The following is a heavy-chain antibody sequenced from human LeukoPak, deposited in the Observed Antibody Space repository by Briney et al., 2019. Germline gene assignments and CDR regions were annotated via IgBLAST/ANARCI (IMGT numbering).Heavy chain of an antibody. CDR3: ARGQVSSSAYYYYYYMDV. CDR2: IIPIFGTA. D-gene: IGHD2-2*01. V-gene: IGHV1-69*05. CDR1: GGTFSSYA. Sequence: SVKVSCKASGGTFSSYAISWVRQAPGQGLEGMGGIIPIFGTANYAQTFQGRVTITTDESTSTAYMELSSLRSEDTAVYYCARGQVSSSAYYYYYYMDVWGKGTTVTVSS. J-gene: IGHJ6*03.